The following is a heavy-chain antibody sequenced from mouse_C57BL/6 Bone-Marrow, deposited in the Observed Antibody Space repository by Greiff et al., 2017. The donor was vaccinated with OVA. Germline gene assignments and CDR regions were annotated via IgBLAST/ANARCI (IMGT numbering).Heavy chain of an antibody. Sequence: EVQLQQSGPELVKPGASVKIPCKASGFTFTDYNMDWVQQSHGKSLEWIGAINPDSGGTFYNQKFKGKATLTVDKSSSKAYMELRSLTSEDTAVYYCARRNWGYWYFDVWGTGTTVTVSS. V-gene: IGHV1-18*01. CDR1: GFTFTDYN. J-gene: IGHJ1*03. D-gene: IGHD4-1*01. CDR3: ARRNWGYWYFDV. CDR2: INPDSGGT.